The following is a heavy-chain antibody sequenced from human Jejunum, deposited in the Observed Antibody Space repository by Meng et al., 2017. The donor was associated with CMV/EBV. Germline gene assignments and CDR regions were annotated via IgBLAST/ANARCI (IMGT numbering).Heavy chain of an antibody. Sequence: LTCSDYRMNWVRQAPGKGLEWVSSISNSGSYVYYADSVKGRFTISRDNSKNSLSLQMNSLRAEDTAVYYCARDIGDCVSTTCYYFGSWGQGALVTVSS. J-gene: IGHJ4*02. V-gene: IGHV3-21*01. CDR2: ISNSGSYV. D-gene: IGHD2-2*03. CDR1: LTCSDYR. CDR3: ARDIGDCVSTTCYYFGS.